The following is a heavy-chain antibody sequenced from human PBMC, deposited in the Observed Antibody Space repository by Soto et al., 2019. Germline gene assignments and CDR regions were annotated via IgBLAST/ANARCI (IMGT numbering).Heavy chain of an antibody. V-gene: IGHV3-9*01. CDR1: GFTFVDYA. J-gene: IGHJ2*01. CDR2: INWNSERI. CDR3: AKGRSYWYFDL. Sequence: EVQLVESGGGLVQPSRSLRLSCAASGFTFVDYAMHWVRQAPGRGLEWVSGINWNSERIDYADSVKGRFTISRDNAKNSLYLQMNSLRAEDTALYYCAKGRSYWYFDLWGRGTLVTVSS.